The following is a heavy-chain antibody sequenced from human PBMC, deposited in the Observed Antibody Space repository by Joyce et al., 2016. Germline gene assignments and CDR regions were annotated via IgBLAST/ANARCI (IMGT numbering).Heavy chain of an antibody. D-gene: IGHD1-26*01. Sequence: QVQLVQSGAEVKKPGASVRVSCKASGYTFISYYVLWVRQAPGQGLEGTGIINTGAGTTSYAQKFQDRVTMTRDTSTSTFYMELSSLRSDDTAVYYCARDGRPGLGNYFDYWGQGALVTVSS. CDR1: GYTFISYY. CDR3: ARDGRPGLGNYFDY. J-gene: IGHJ4*02. CDR2: INTGAGTT. V-gene: IGHV1-46*01.